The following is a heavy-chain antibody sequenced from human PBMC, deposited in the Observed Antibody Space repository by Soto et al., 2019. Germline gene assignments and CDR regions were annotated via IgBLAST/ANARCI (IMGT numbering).Heavy chain of an antibody. D-gene: IGHD6-19*01. J-gene: IGHJ4*02. CDR1: GYIFTNYY. Sequence: QVQLVQSGAEVKKPGASVRVSCKASGYIFTNYYIHWVRQAPGQGLDWMGMIAPHAGTTTFAQKFKVRLTVTGDTSTSTVYMELSSLRSEDTAVYFCARDQYRSGWYRFFPSWGQGILVTVSS. CDR3: ARDQYRSGWYRFFPS. V-gene: IGHV1-46*01. CDR2: IAPHAGTT.